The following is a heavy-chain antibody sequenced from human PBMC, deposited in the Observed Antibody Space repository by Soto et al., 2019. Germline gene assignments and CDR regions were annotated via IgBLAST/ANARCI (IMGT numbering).Heavy chain of an antibody. J-gene: IGHJ4*02. CDR2: IKSKTDGGTA. V-gene: IGHV3-15*01. D-gene: IGHD3-9*01. CDR1: GFNLGHPW. CDR3: TTGIYYDILTGHHNVAY. Sequence: GGSLRLSCAASGFNLGHPWMTWVRQAAGKGLEWVGRIKSKTDGGTADYAAPVTGRFTISRDDSKNTVYMQMNSLKTADTAVYYCTTGIYYDILTGHHNVAYWAQGTLVTVYS.